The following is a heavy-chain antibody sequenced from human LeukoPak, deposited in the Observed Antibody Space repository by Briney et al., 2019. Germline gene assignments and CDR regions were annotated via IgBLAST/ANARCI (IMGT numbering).Heavy chain of an antibody. D-gene: IGHD5-12*01. CDR3: ARLRPGWLRLPPDY. J-gene: IGHJ4*02. CDR2: ISAYNGNT. V-gene: IGHV1-18*01. CDR1: GCTFTSYG. Sequence: ASVKVSCKASGCTFTSYGISWVRQAPGQGLEWMGWISAYNGNTNYAQKLQGRVTMTTDTSTSTAYMELRSLRSDDTAVYYCARLRPGWLRLPPDYWGQGTLVTVSS.